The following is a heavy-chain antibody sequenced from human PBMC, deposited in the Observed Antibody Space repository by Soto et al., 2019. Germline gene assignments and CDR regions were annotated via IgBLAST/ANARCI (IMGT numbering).Heavy chain of an antibody. CDR2: IVPMLGTP. CDR1: GGTFDNFI. D-gene: IGHD1-26*01. J-gene: IGHJ6*02. Sequence: QVQLVQSGAEVKEPGSSVRVSCKASGGTFDNFIMNWVRQTPGRGLEWMGGIVPMLGTPTYAEKFKGRVTISATGSTRTMYMEVKSLRSEETAIYYCARNGTYSASLSQYTGMDVWGQGTTVTVSS. V-gene: IGHV1-69*01. CDR3: ARNGTYSASLSQYTGMDV.